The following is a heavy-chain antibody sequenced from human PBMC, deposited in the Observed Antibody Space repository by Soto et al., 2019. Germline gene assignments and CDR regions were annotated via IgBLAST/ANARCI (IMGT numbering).Heavy chain of an antibody. V-gene: IGHV4-38-2*02. CDR2: MYHSGST. CDR3: AREACVSTSCYNKLDS. J-gene: IGHJ4*02. Sequence: TLSLTCAVSGYSISNGYYWGWIRQPPGKGLEWIGTMYHSGSTYYNPSLKSRVTISEDTSKNQFSLELSSVTAADTAVYYCAREACVSTSCYNKLDSWGQGTLVTVSS. D-gene: IGHD2-2*02. CDR1: GYSISNGYY.